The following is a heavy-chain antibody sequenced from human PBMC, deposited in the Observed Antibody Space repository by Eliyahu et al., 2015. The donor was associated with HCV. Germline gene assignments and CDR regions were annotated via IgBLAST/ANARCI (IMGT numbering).Heavy chain of an antibody. V-gene: IGHV3-23*01. CDR1: DLPFSSYA. CDR2: ISGSGGST. CDR3: AKGYSSGDPFD. J-gene: IGHJ4*02. Sequence: EVQLLESGGGLVQPGGSLRLSWEALDLPFSSYAMSWVRQAPGKGLEWVSTISGSGGSTYYADSVKGRFTISRDNSKNTLYLQMNSLRAEDTAVYYCAKGYSSGDPFDWGQGTLVTVSS. D-gene: IGHD6-25*01.